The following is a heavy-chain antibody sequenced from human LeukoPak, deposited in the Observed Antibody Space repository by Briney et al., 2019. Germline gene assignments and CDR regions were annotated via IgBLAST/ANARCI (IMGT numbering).Heavy chain of an antibody. CDR3: ARHFSLWFGELSDNWFDP. CDR1: GGSISSSSYY. V-gene: IGHV4-39*01. CDR2: IYYSGST. J-gene: IGHJ5*02. D-gene: IGHD3-10*01. Sequence: SETLSLTCTVSGGSISSSSYYWGWIRQPPGKGLEWIGSIYYSGSTYYNPSLKSRVTISVDTSKNQFSLKLSSVTAADTAVYYCARHFSLWFGELSDNWFDPWGQGTLVTVSS.